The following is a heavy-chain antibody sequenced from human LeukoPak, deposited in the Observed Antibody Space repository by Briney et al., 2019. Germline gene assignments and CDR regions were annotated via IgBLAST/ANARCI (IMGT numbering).Heavy chain of an antibody. J-gene: IGHJ4*02. Sequence: SETLSLTCTVSGGSISSYYWSWIRRPPGKGLEWIGYIYYSGSTNYNPSLKSRVTISVDTSKNQFSLKLSPVTAADTAVYYCARDRGATGYWGQGTLVTVPS. V-gene: IGHV4-59*01. D-gene: IGHD1-26*01. CDR1: GGSISSYY. CDR2: IYYSGST. CDR3: ARDRGATGY.